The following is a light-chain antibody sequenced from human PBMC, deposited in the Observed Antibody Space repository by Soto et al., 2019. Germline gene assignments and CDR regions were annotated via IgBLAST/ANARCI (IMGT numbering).Light chain of an antibody. CDR3: CSYAGSRWM. Sequence: QAVVTQPASVSGSPGQSITVSCTGSSDDIGNFNLVSWYQQFPGKAPKLIVYEVNKRPLGVSDRFSGSKSGNTASLTISGLQAEDEADYHCCSYAGSRWMFGGGTKLTVL. J-gene: IGLJ3*02. CDR2: EVN. CDR1: SDDIGNFNL. V-gene: IGLV2-23*02.